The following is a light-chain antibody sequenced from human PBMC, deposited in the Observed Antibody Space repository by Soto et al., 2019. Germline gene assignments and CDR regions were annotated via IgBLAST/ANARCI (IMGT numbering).Light chain of an antibody. CDR3: QQYGTSPKYT. Sequence: EIVLTQSPGTLSLSPGDRATLSCRASQSVSSTYLAWYQQKPGQAPRLLIYSASTRATGIPDKFSGSGSGTDFTLTINRLEPEDSAVYYCQQYGTSPKYTFGQGTKLEIK. V-gene: IGKV3-20*01. CDR2: SAS. J-gene: IGKJ2*01. CDR1: QSVSSTY.